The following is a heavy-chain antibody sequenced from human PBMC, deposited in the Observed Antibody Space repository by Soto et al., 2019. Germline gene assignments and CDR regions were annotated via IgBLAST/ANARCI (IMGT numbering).Heavy chain of an antibody. CDR1: GYAFSTYD. J-gene: IGHJ6*02. D-gene: IGHD3-10*01. CDR2: MNPNSGHT. CDR3: ARGNMWFGGYGMDV. Sequence: QVQLVQSGAEVKKRGASVKVSCKASGYAFSTYDINWVRQATGQGPEWMGWMNPNSGHTVYAQKFQRRVTVTRDTSINTAYMELSSLRSEDTAVYYCARGNMWFGGYGMDVWGQGTTVTVSS. V-gene: IGHV1-8*01.